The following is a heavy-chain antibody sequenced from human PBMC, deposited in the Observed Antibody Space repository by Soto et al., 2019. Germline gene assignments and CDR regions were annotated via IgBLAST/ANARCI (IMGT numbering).Heavy chain of an antibody. D-gene: IGHD3-10*01. CDR1: GYSFTNYW. CDR2: IYPGDSDT. Sequence: GESLKISCKASGYSFTNYWIGWVRQMPGKGLDWMGIIYPGDSDTTYSPSFQGQVTISADKSITAAYLQWSSLKASDTAMYYCARRSAYYGSGSYYPDSFDIWGQGTMVT. J-gene: IGHJ3*02. V-gene: IGHV5-51*01. CDR3: ARRSAYYGSGSYYPDSFDI.